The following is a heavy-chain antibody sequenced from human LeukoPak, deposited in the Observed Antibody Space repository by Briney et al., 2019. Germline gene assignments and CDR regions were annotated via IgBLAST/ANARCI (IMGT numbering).Heavy chain of an antibody. CDR2: ISYDGSNK. V-gene: IGHV3-30-3*01. CDR3: ARSLIVATGSWYFDL. J-gene: IGHJ2*01. D-gene: IGHD5-12*01. CDR1: GFTFSSYA. Sequence: GGSLRLSCAASGFTFSSYAMHWVRQAPGKGLEWVAVISYDGSNKYYADSVKGRFTISRDNSKNTLYLQMNSLRAEDTAVYYCARSLIVATGSWYFDLWGRGTLVTVSS.